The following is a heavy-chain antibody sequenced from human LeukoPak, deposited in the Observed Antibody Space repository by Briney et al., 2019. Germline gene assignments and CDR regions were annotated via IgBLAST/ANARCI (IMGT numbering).Heavy chain of an antibody. Sequence: GRSLRLSCAASGFTFSSYAMHWVRQAPGKGLEWVAVISYDGSNKYYADSVKGRFTISRDNSKNALFLRMNSLRVEDTAVYYCARQGTDYFDYWGQGTLVTVSS. J-gene: IGHJ4*02. CDR2: ISYDGSNK. CDR3: ARQGTDYFDY. D-gene: IGHD2-8*02. CDR1: GFTFSSYA. V-gene: IGHV3-30*04.